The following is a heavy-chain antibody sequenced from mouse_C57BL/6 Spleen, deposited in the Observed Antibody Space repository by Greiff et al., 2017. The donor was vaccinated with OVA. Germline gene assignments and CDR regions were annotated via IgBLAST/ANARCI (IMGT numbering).Heavy chain of an antibody. D-gene: IGHD1-2*01. V-gene: IGHV1-76*01. CDR2: IYPGSGNT. Sequence: QVQLQQSGAELVRPGASVKLSCKASGYTFTDYYINWVKQRPGQGLEWIARIYPGSGNTYYNEKFKGKATLTAEKSSSTAYMQLSSLTSEDSAVYFCAREGAWYYGPFDYWGQGTTLTVSS. CDR1: GYTFTDYY. J-gene: IGHJ2*01. CDR3: AREGAWYYGPFDY.